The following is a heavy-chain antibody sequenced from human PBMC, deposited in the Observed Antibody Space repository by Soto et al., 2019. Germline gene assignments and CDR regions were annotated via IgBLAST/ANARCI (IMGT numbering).Heavy chain of an antibody. CDR3: EKADGSTWSMFSSYYGVDV. V-gene: IGHV3-30*18. Sequence: QVQLVESGGGVVQPGRSLRLSCAASGFTFSNYGIHWVRQAPGKGLEWVAVISYDGSSKDYADSVKGRLTISRDNSKNTRYLLMNCLTIEDTAVYDCEKADGSTWSMFSSYYGVDVWGQGTTVTVSS. D-gene: IGHD6-13*01. CDR2: ISYDGSSK. CDR1: GFTFSNYG. J-gene: IGHJ6*02.